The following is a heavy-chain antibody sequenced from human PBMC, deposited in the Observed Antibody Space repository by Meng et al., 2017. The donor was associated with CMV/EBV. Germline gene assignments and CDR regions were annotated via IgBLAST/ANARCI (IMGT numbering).Heavy chain of an antibody. CDR2: IKQDGSEK. D-gene: IGHD3-16*01. Sequence: GESLKISCAASGFTFSSYWMSWVRQAPGKGLEWVANIKQDGSEKYYVDSVKGRFTISRDNAKNSLYLQMNSLRAEDTALYYCARYLGGDPYYYGMDVWGQGTTVTVSS. CDR1: GFTFSSYW. CDR3: ARYLGGDPYYYGMDV. J-gene: IGHJ6*02. V-gene: IGHV3-7*03.